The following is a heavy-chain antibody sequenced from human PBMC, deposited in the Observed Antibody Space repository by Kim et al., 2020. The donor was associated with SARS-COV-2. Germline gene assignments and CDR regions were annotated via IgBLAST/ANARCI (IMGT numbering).Heavy chain of an antibody. Sequence: ASVKVSCKVSGYTLTELSMHWVRQAPGKGLEWMGGFDPEDGETIYAQKFQGRVTMTEDTSTDTAYMELSSLRSEDTAVYYCATLDSSGYYKEYYFDYWGQGTLVTASS. V-gene: IGHV1-24*01. D-gene: IGHD3-22*01. CDR3: ATLDSSGYYKEYYFDY. CDR1: GYTLTELS. CDR2: FDPEDGET. J-gene: IGHJ4*02.